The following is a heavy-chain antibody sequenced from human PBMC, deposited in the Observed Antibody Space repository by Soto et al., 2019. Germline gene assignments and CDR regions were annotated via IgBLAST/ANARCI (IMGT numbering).Heavy chain of an antibody. CDR2: INAGNGNT. Sequence: GASVKVSCKASGYTFTSYAMHWVRQAPGQRLEWMGWINAGNGNTKYSQKFQGRVTITRDTSASTAYMELSSLRSEDTAVYYCALGFRGGDADWFDSWGQGTLVTVSS. CDR1: GYTFTSYA. V-gene: IGHV1-3*01. J-gene: IGHJ5*01. D-gene: IGHD2-21*02. CDR3: ALGFRGGDADWFDS.